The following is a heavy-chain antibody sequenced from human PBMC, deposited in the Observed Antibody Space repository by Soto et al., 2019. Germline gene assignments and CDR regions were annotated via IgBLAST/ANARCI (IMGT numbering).Heavy chain of an antibody. J-gene: IGHJ4*02. CDR3: TSRDDDFWSGYYPSY. CDR2: IRSKAYGGTT. V-gene: IGHV3-49*03. Sequence: GGSLRLSCTASGFTFGDYAMSWFRQAPGKGLEWVGFIRSKAYGGTTEYAASVKGRFTISRDDSKSIAYLQMNSLKTEDTAVYYCTSRDDDFWSGYYPSYWGQGTLVTVSS. D-gene: IGHD3-3*01. CDR1: GFTFGDYA.